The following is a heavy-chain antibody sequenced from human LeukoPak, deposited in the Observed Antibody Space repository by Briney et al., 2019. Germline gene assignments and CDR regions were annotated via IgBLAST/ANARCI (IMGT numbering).Heavy chain of an antibody. D-gene: IGHD6-6*01. Sequence: GGSLRLSCAASGFAFSSYSFTWVRQAPGKGLEWVSSISSSSSYIYYADSVKGRFTISRDNAKNSLYLQMNSLRAEDTAVYYCARHRSSWLIDYWGQGTLVTVSS. CDR3: ARHRSSWLIDY. CDR1: GFAFSSYS. J-gene: IGHJ4*02. V-gene: IGHV3-21*04. CDR2: ISSSSSYI.